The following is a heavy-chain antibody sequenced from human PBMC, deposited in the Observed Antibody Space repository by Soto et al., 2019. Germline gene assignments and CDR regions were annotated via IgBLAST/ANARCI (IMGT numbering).Heavy chain of an antibody. D-gene: IGHD3-10*01. CDR1: GGSISSSSYY. V-gene: IGHV4-39*01. CDR2: IYYSGST. Sequence: QLQLQESGPGLVKPSETLSLTCTVSGGSISSSSYYWGWIRQPPGKGLEWIGSIYYSGSTYYNPSLKSRVTISVDTSKNQFSLKLSSVTAADTAVYYCARSGRITMVRGVFDPWGQGTLVTVSS. CDR3: ARSGRITMVRGVFDP. J-gene: IGHJ5*02.